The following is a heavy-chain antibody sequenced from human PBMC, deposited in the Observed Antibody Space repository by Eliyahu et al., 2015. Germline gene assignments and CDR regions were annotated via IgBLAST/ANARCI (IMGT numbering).Heavy chain of an antibody. CDR2: IYTSGGT. D-gene: IGHD3-10*01. CDR1: GGSISSYY. V-gene: IGHV4-4*07. J-gene: IGHJ4*02. CDR3: ARDWRGGSDY. Sequence: QVQLQESGPGLVXPSETLSXXXXVPGGSISSYYWRWIRQPAGKGLEWIGRIYTSGGTNYNPSLKSRVTMSVDTSKXQFSLKLSSVTAADTAVYYCARDWRGGSDYWGQGTLVTVSS.